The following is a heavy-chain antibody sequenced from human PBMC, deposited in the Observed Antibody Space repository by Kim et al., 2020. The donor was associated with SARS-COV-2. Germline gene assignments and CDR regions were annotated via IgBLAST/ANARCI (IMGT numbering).Heavy chain of an antibody. V-gene: IGHV1-2*02. D-gene: IGHD3-3*01. J-gene: IGHJ6*02. CDR2: INPNSGGT. CDR3: ARGFWSGGDYYGMDV. Sequence: ASVKVSCKASGYTFTGYYMHWVRQAPGQGLEWMGWINPNSGGTNYAQKFQGRVTMTRDTSISTAYMELSRLRSDDTAVYYCARGFWSGGDYYGMDVWGQGTTVTVSS. CDR1: GYTFTGYY.